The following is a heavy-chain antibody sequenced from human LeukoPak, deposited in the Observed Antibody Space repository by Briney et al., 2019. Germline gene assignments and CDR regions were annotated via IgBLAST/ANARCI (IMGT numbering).Heavy chain of an antibody. CDR2: ISSSSSYI. CDR3: ARGLVFRGDP. D-gene: IGHD7-27*01. CDR1: GCTFSSYS. Sequence: PGGSLRLSCAASGCTFSSYSMNWVRQAPGKGLEWVSSISSSSSYIYYADSVKGRFTISRDNAKNSLYLQMNSLRAEDTAVYYCARGLVFRGDPWGQGTLVTVSS. J-gene: IGHJ5*02. V-gene: IGHV3-21*01.